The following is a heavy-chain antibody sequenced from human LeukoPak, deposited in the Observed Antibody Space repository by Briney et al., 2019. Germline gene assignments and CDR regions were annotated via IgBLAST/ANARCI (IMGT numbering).Heavy chain of an antibody. CDR1: GFTFSSYG. J-gene: IGHJ4*02. D-gene: IGHD4-17*01. CDR2: ISYDGSNK. V-gene: IGHV3-30*18. CDR3: AKYDYGAIDY. Sequence: GGSLRLSCAASGFTFSSYGMHWVRQAPGKGLEWVAVISYDGSNKYYADSVKGRFTISRDNSKNTLYLQMNSLRAEDTAVYYCAKYDYGAIDYWGQGTLVTVSS.